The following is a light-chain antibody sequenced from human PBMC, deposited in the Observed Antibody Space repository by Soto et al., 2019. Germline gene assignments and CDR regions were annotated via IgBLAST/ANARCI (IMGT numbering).Light chain of an antibody. Sequence: QSALTQPASVSGSPGQSITISCSGSSSDGGTYNLVSWYQQRPGKAPKLMIYEGSKRPSGVSNRFSGSKSGNTASLTISGLQAEDEADYYCCSYAGSRIFEVFGGGTKVTVL. V-gene: IGLV2-23*03. CDR1: SSDGGTYNL. CDR3: CSYAGSRIFEV. J-gene: IGLJ2*01. CDR2: EGS.